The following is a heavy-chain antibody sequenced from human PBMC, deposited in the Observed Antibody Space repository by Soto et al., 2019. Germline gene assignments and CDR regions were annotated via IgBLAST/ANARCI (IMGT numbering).Heavy chain of an antibody. CDR2: IIPIFGTA. V-gene: IGHV1-69*13. J-gene: IGHJ6*02. Sequence: ASVKVSCKASGGTFSSYAISWVRQAPGQGLEWMGGIIPIFGTANYAQKFQGRVTITADESTSTAYMELSSLRSEDTAVYYCARGSNVLENYYGSGSYYKGPLYYYYGMDVWGQGTTVTVSS. CDR1: GGTFSSYA. D-gene: IGHD3-10*01. CDR3: ARGSNVLENYYGSGSYYKGPLYYYYGMDV.